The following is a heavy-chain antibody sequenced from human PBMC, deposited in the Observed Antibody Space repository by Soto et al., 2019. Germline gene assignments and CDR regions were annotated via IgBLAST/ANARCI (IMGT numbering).Heavy chain of an antibody. CDR3: ASRSKGYCSGGGCLTFDY. Sequence: SETLSLTCTVSGGSISSSSYYWGWIRQPPGKGLEWIGSIYYSGSTYYNPSLKSRVTISVDTSKNQFSLKLSSVTAADTAVYYCASRSKGYCSGGGCLTFDYWGQGMLVTVSS. D-gene: IGHD2-15*01. CDR2: IYYSGST. CDR1: GGSISSSSYY. J-gene: IGHJ4*02. V-gene: IGHV4-39*01.